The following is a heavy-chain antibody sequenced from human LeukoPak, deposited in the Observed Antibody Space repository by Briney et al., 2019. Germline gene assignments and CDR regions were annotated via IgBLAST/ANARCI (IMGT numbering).Heavy chain of an antibody. V-gene: IGHV1-18*01. Sequence: ASVKVSCKSSGYXFTSVGITWVRQAPGQGLEWMGCISPYNGNTRYVQKLQGRVAMTTDTSTSTAYMELRSLRFDDTAVYYCARAGSGSGWYFDYWGQGTLVTVSS. D-gene: IGHD6-19*01. CDR1: GYXFTSVG. J-gene: IGHJ4*02. CDR3: ARAGSGSGWYFDY. CDR2: ISPYNGNT.